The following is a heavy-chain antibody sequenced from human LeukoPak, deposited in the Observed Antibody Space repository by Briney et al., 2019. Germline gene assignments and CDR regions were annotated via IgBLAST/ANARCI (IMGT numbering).Heavy chain of an antibody. Sequence: ASVKVSCKASGYTFTGYYMHWVRQAPGQGLEWMGWINTNTGNPTYAQGFTGRFVFSLDTSVSTAYLQISSLKAEDTAVYYCARDFEGDYGDYYPDYWGQGTLVTVSS. CDR3: ARDFEGDYGDYYPDY. V-gene: IGHV7-4-1*02. CDR1: GYTFTGYY. D-gene: IGHD4-17*01. CDR2: INTNTGNP. J-gene: IGHJ4*02.